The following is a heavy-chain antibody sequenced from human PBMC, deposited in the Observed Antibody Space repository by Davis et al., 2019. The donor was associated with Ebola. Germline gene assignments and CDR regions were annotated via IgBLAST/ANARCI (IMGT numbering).Heavy chain of an antibody. J-gene: IGHJ4*02. CDR3: AKDSSSWAYYDSAGYPFDR. Sequence: AASVKVSCKTSGYTFTSYGISWLRQAPGQGLEWMGWISAYNGQIKYAQKFEGSVTMTTDTSTNTGYMELRSLKSDDTAMYYCAKDSSSWAYYDSAGYPFDRWGQGTLVTVSS. V-gene: IGHV1-18*01. CDR1: GYTFTSYG. CDR2: ISAYNGQI. D-gene: IGHD6-13*01.